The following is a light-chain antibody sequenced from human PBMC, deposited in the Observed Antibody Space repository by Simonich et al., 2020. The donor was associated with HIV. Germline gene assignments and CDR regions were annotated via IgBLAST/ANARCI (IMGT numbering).Light chain of an antibody. CDR2: GAS. J-gene: IGKJ4*01. Sequence: EIVLTQSPGTLSLSPGERATLSCRSSLSVDSSFLAWYQQKPGLAPMHLMSGASSRATGIPDRFSGSGSGTDFTRTISRLEPEDFAVYYCQQYGRSPLTFGGGTKVEI. CDR3: QQYGRSPLT. CDR1: LSVDSSF. V-gene: IGKV3-20*01.